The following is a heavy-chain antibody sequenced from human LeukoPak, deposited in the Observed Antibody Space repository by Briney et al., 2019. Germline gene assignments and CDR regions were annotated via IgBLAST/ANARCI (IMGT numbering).Heavy chain of an antibody. CDR2: IRSKAYGGTT. V-gene: IGHV3-49*03. CDR3: TRGGAVVVTAMWAFDI. D-gene: IGHD2-21*02. CDR1: GFTFGDYA. Sequence: GGSLRLSCTASGFTFGDYAMSWFRQAPGKGLEWVGFIRSKAYGGTTEYAASVKGRFTISRDDSKSIAYLQMNSLKTEDTAVYYCTRGGAVVVTAMWAFDIWGQGTMVTVSS. J-gene: IGHJ3*02.